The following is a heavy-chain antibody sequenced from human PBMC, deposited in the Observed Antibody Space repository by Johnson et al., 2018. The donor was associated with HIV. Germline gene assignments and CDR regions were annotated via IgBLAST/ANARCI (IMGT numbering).Heavy chain of an antibody. V-gene: IGHV3-30*03. Sequence: QMQLVESGGGLVQPGGSLRLSCAASGFTFSSYWMNWVRHAPGKGLKGRFIISRDNSKNTLYLQMNSLRAEDTAVYYCARDRMRGATKDAFDIWGQGTMVTVSS. D-gene: IGHD1-26*01. J-gene: IGHJ3*02. CDR3: ARDRMRGATKDAFDI. CDR1: GFTFSSYW.